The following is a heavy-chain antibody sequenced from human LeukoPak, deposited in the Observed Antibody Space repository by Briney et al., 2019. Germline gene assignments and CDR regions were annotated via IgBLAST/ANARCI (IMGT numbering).Heavy chain of an antibody. CDR2: IYYSGST. CDR1: GGSISSSSYY. D-gene: IGHD5-12*01. CDR3: ARHVSRVLVATTGGWFDP. J-gene: IGHJ5*02. V-gene: IGHV4-39*01. Sequence: SETLSLTCTASGGSISSSSYYWGWIRQPPGKGLEWIGSIYYSGSTYYNPSLKSRVTISVDTSKNQFPLKLNSVTAADTAVYYCARHVSRVLVATTGGWFDPWGQGTLVTVSS.